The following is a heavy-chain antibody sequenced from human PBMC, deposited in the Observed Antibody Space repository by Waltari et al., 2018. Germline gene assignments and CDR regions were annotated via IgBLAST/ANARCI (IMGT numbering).Heavy chain of an antibody. J-gene: IGHJ6*02. Sequence: DVQLLESGGDSVQSGGSLRLSCVASGFTFENYAMKWFRQAPGKGLQWVLGMSASVSTTYYADSVKGRFTISRDTSKSTLFLQMNNLRVEDTALYYCAKDLDGKFYYGYYNMDVWGQGTTVTVSS. CDR3: AKDLDGKFYYGYYNMDV. D-gene: IGHD3-22*01. CDR1: GFTFENYA. V-gene: IGHV3-23*01. CDR2: MSASVSTT.